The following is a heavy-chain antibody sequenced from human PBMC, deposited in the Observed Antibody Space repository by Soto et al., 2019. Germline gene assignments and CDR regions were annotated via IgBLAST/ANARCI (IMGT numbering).Heavy chain of an antibody. Sequence: EAELVESGGGLVQPGGSLTLSCAASGFIFSDYEVDWVRQAPGRGPEWISYISDGGTTIYYAASVKGRFTISRADAKKSLYLYMNNLRVDDTAIYFCVKEYCTGGTCFEAFDLWGQGTVVTVSS. D-gene: IGHD2-8*02. CDR1: GFIFSDYE. V-gene: IGHV3-48*03. CDR3: VKEYCTGGTCFEAFDL. J-gene: IGHJ3*01. CDR2: ISDGGTTI.